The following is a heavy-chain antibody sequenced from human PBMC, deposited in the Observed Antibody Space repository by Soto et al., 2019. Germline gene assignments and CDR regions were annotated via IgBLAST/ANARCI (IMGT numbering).Heavy chain of an antibody. CDR1: GGTFTSYA. D-gene: IGHD6-6*01. CDR2: IIPIFGTT. CDR3: ASTLAARPPGAFDI. V-gene: IGHV1-69*01. Sequence: QVQVVQSGAEVKKPGSSVKVSCKASGGTFTSYAITWVRQAPGQGLEWMGGIIPIFGTTNYAQKFQGRVTITADESTSTAYMELSSLTSEDTAMYYCASTLAARPPGAFDIWGQGTMVTVS. J-gene: IGHJ3*02.